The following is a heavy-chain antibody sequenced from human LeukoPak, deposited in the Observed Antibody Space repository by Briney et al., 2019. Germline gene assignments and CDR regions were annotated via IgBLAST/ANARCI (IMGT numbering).Heavy chain of an antibody. D-gene: IGHD3-10*01. Sequence: GGSLTLSCAASGFTFSSYGMSWVRQAPRKGLEWVSAISVSGGRTYYADSVKGRFTISTDNSKNTLYLQMNSLRAEDTAVYYCAKDISYYYGSGSQVSDYWGQGTLVTVSS. CDR2: ISVSGGRT. CDR1: GFTFSSYG. J-gene: IGHJ4*02. CDR3: AKDISYYYGSGSQVSDY. V-gene: IGHV3-23*01.